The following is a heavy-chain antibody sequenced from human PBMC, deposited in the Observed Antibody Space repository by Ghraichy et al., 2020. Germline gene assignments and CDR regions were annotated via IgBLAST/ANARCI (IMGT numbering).Heavy chain of an antibody. V-gene: IGHV4-39*02. J-gene: IGHJ4*02. Sequence: SETLSLTCTVSGGSISSSSYSWGWIRQPPGKGLEWIGSIYSSGSTFYNPSLKSRVTISVDTSKNRFSLRLSSVTAADTAVYYCARGRGSYLVYWGQGTLVTVSS. CDR1: GGSISSSSYS. CDR2: IYSSGST. D-gene: IGHD1-26*01. CDR3: ARGRGSYLVY.